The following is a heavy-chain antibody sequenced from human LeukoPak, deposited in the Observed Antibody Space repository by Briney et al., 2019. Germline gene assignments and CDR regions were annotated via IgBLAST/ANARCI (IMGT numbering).Heavy chain of an antibody. CDR3: ARARIRWAYDSTPLDY. Sequence: GRSLRLSCAASGFTFRSYGMNWVRQAPGKGLEWVAVIWYDGSNKYYADSVKGRFTISRDKSKNTLHLQMNSLRAEDTAVYCCARARIRWAYDSTPLDYWGQGTLVTVSS. J-gene: IGHJ4*02. D-gene: IGHD4-23*01. CDR2: IWYDGSNK. CDR1: GFTFRSYG. V-gene: IGHV3-33*01.